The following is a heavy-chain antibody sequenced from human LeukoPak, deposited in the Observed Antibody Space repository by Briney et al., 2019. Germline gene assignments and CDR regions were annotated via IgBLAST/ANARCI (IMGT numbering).Heavy chain of an antibody. V-gene: IGHV3-15*01. Sequence: PGGSLRLSCAASGFTFTNAWMSWVRQAPGRGLEWLGRIQSNPGDRTTDYAAPVKDRFSTSIDDSKNTLYLQMNSLQPEDTAVYYCTTLNEDYYYYYMDVWGKGTTVTVYS. CDR3: TTLNEDYYYYYMDV. CDR2: IQSNPGDRTT. CDR1: GFTFTNAW. J-gene: IGHJ6*03.